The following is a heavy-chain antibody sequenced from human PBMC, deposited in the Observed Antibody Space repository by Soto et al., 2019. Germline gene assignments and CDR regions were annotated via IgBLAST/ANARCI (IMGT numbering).Heavy chain of an antibody. J-gene: IGHJ4*02. Sequence: PSETLSLTCSVSGGSISSKSYSWGWIRQPPGKGLEWIGTFYYSENTYYNPSLKSRVTISVDTSKNQFSLKLSSVTAADTAVYYCARSNAYNDVWSGYFDYWGQGTLVTVSS. D-gene: IGHD3-3*01. V-gene: IGHV4-39*07. CDR2: FYYSENT. CDR3: ARSNAYNDVWSGYFDY. CDR1: GGSISSKSYS.